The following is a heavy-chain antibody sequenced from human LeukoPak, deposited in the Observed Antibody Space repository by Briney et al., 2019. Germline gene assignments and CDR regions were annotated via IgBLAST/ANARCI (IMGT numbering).Heavy chain of an antibody. CDR2: ISYDGSNK. D-gene: IGHD1-26*01. J-gene: IGHJ4*02. Sequence: GGSLRLSCAASGFTFSSYGMHWVRQAPGKGLEWVAVISYDGSNKYYADSVKGRFTISRDNSKNTLYLQMNSLRAEDTAVYYCARDSGSYLGDYWGQGTLVTVSS. CDR3: ARDSGSYLGDY. CDR1: GFTFSSYG. V-gene: IGHV3-30*03.